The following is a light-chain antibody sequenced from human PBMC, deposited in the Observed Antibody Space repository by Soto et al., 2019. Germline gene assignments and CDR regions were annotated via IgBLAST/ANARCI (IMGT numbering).Light chain of an antibody. V-gene: IGLV1-51*01. CDR2: DNG. CDR1: SSNVGSNY. Sequence: QSVLTQPPSVSAAPGQKVTISCSGSSSNVGSNYVSWYQQLPGTAPKLLIYDNGKRSSGIPDRFSGSQSGTSATLGITGLQTGDEADYYCGTWDNSLSAVFXGGTK. CDR3: GTWDNSLSAV. J-gene: IGLJ2*01.